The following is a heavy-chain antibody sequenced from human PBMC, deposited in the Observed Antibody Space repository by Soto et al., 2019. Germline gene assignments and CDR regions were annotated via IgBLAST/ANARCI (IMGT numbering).Heavy chain of an antibody. CDR3: ARRGYYDSSGYPTPRNYYYYYGMDV. Sequence: QVQLVQSGAEVKKPGSSVKVSCKASGGTFSSYAISWVRQAPGQGLEWMGGIIPIFGTANYAQKFQGRVTITADESTSTAYMELSSLRSEDTAVYYCARRGYYDSSGYPTPRNYYYYYGMDVWGQGTTVTVSS. D-gene: IGHD3-22*01. J-gene: IGHJ6*02. CDR2: IIPIFGTA. V-gene: IGHV1-69*01. CDR1: GGTFSSYA.